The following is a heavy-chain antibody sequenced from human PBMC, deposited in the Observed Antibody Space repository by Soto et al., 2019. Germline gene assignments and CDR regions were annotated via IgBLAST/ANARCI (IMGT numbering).Heavy chain of an antibody. CDR3: ARGKGMEENYYYYGMDV. D-gene: IGHD1-1*01. CDR2: INGGNGHT. V-gene: IGHV1-3*01. CDR1: GYSFSTYA. J-gene: IGHJ6*02. Sequence: GXSVKVSCKASGYSFSTYALHWVRQAPGQGLEWMGWINGGNGHTRYSQKFKDRVTISRDTPASTAYMELSGLRSEDTAVYYCARGKGMEENYYYYGMDVWGQGTTATVSS.